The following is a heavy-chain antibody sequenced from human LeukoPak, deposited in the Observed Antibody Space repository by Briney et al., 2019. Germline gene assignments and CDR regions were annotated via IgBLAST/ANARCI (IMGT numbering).Heavy chain of an antibody. CDR3: ARGTYYYGSGSSNWFDP. J-gene: IGHJ5*02. Sequence: ASVKVSCKASGYTFTSYYMHWVRQAPGQGLEWMGIINPSGGSTSYAQKFQGGVTMTRNTSISTAYMELSSLRSEDTAVYYCARGTYYYGSGSSNWFDPWGQGTLVTVSS. CDR2: INPSGGST. V-gene: IGHV1-46*01. D-gene: IGHD3-10*01. CDR1: GYTFTSYY.